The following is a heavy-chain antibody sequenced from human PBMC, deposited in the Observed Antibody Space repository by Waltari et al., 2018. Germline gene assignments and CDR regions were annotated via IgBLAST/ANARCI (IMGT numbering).Heavy chain of an antibody. D-gene: IGHD6-6*01. CDR1: GDSISNDNYH. V-gene: IGHV4-39*02. Sequence: QLQLQESGPGLVKPSETLSLTCTVSGDSISNDNYHWAWVRQPPGNGLGLIGSIYYHWNPSYSPSLKSRITISVDTSKNQFSLRLSSVTAADTAVYYCTTEYSSSSAYWGQGTLVTVSS. CDR2: IYYHWNP. CDR3: TTEYSSSSAY. J-gene: IGHJ4*02.